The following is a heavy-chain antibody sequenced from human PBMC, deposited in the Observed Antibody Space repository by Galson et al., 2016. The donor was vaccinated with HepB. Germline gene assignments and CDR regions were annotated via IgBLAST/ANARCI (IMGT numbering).Heavy chain of an antibody. Sequence: SLRLSCAASGFNFNTFWMHWVRQVPGNGLVWVSRIDTDGRITNYAVSVRGRFTISRDNTKNTLFLQMNSLRAEDTDVYYCARDLGGYGGYWGQGTLVTVSS. CDR1: GFNFNTFW. V-gene: IGHV3-74*01. CDR3: ARDLGGYGGY. J-gene: IGHJ4*02. D-gene: IGHD5-12*01. CDR2: IDTDGRIT.